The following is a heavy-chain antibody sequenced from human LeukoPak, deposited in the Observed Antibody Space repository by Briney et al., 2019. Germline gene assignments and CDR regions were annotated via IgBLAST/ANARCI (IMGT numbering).Heavy chain of an antibody. J-gene: IGHJ4*02. D-gene: IGHD4-17*01. CDR1: GYTFTGYY. Sequence: ASVKVSCKASGYTFTGYYMHWVRQAPGQGLEWMGRINPNSGGTNYAQKFQGRVTMTRAPSISTGYMELSRLRSDDTAVYYCVTTCGDYAGYWGWGTRVTVSS. CDR2: INPNSGGT. V-gene: IGHV1-2*06. CDR3: VTTCGDYAGY.